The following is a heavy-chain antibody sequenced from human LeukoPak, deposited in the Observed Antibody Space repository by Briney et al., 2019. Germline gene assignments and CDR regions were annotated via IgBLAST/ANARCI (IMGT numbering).Heavy chain of an antibody. D-gene: IGHD3-22*01. CDR1: GGSISSGSYY. Sequence: PSETLSLTCTVSGGSISSGSYYWSWIRQPAGKGLEWIGRIYTSGSTNYNPSLKSRVTISVDTSKNQFSLKLSSVTAADTAVYYCARGLIAPPYYYDSSGYQTTWFDPWGQGTLVTVSS. J-gene: IGHJ5*02. CDR2: IYTSGST. CDR3: ARGLIAPPYYYDSSGYQTTWFDP. V-gene: IGHV4-61*02.